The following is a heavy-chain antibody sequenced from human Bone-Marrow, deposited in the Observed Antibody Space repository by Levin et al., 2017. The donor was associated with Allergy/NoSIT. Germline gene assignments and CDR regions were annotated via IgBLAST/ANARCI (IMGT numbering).Heavy chain of an antibody. CDR1: GGSISSSSYY. CDR3: AGTRQWLVLTDY. Sequence: LSQTLSLTCTVSGGSISSSSYYWGWIRQPPGKGLEWIGSIYYSGSTYYNPSLKSRVTISVDTSKNQFSLKLSSVTAADTAVYYCAGTRQWLVLTDYWGQGTLVTVSS. D-gene: IGHD6-19*01. J-gene: IGHJ4*02. V-gene: IGHV4-39*01. CDR2: IYYSGST.